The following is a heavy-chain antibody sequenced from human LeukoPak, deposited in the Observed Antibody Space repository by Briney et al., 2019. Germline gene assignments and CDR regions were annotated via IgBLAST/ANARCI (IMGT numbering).Heavy chain of an antibody. Sequence: GGSLRLSCAASGFTFSSYWMSWVRQAPGKGLEWVANIKQDGSEKYYVDSVKGRFTISRDNAKNSLYLQMNSLRAEDTAVYYCARDVGATSLYNWFDPWGQRTLVTVSS. CDR3: ARDVGATSLYNWFDP. CDR2: IKQDGSEK. V-gene: IGHV3-7*01. D-gene: IGHD1-26*01. J-gene: IGHJ5*02. CDR1: GFTFSSYW.